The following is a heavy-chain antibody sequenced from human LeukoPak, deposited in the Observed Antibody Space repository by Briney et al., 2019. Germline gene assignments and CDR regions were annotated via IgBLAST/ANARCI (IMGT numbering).Heavy chain of an antibody. CDR2: IRYDGSNK. D-gene: IGHD2-2*01. CDR1: GFTFSSYG. V-gene: IGHV3-30*02. CDR3: AKVIVVVPAAIFDYYYYMDV. J-gene: IGHJ6*03. Sequence: GGSLRLSCAASGFTFSSYGMHWVRQAPGKGLEWVAFIRYDGSNKYYADSVKGRFTISRDNSKNTLYLQMNSLRAEDTAVYYCAKVIVVVPAAIFDYYYYMDVRGNGTTVTVSS.